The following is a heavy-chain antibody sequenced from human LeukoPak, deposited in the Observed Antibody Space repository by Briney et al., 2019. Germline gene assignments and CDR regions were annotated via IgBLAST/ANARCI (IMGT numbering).Heavy chain of an antibody. CDR1: GFTFSSYW. V-gene: IGHV3-74*01. D-gene: IGHD5-18*01. CDR3: ARAATDTGKYYFDY. J-gene: IGHJ4*02. CDR2: INSDGSSA. Sequence: PGGSLRLSCAASGFTFSSYWMHWVRQAPGKGLVWVSRINSDGSSASYADSVKGRFTISRDNSKNMLYLQMNSLRAEDTAVYYCARAATDTGKYYFDYWGQGTLVTVSS.